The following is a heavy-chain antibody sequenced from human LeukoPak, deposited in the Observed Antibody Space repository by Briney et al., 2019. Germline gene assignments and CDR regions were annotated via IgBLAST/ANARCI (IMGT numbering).Heavy chain of an antibody. J-gene: IGHJ4*02. Sequence: SETLSLTCAVYGGSFSGYFWSWIRQPPGKGLEWIGEINHSGSTNYNPSLKSRVTISVDTSKNQFSLKLSSVTAADTAVYYCARGQYWNFDYWGQGTLVTVSS. D-gene: IGHD2-8*02. V-gene: IGHV4-34*01. CDR2: INHSGST. CDR3: ARGQYWNFDY. CDR1: GGSFSGYF.